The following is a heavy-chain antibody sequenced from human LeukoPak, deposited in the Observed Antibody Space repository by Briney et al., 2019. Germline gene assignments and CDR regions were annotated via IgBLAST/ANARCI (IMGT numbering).Heavy chain of an antibody. CDR1: GYTFTGYY. Sequence: ASVKVSCKASGYTFTGYYMHWVRQAPGQGLEWMGWINPNSGGTNYAQKFQGRVTMTRDTSISTAYMELSRLRSEDTAVYYCARVMDTGYGGKLLGYYYYMDVWGKGTTVTVSS. J-gene: IGHJ6*03. V-gene: IGHV1-2*02. CDR2: INPNSGGT. CDR3: ARVMDTGYGGKLLGYYYYMDV. D-gene: IGHD4/OR15-4a*01.